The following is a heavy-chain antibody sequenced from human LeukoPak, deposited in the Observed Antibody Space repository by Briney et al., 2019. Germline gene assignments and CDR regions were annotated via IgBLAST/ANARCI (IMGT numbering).Heavy chain of an antibody. D-gene: IGHD3-16*02. CDR3: ARSYHGVDV. CDR2: IYYSGST. J-gene: IGHJ6*02. V-gene: IGHV4-39*01. CDR1: GVSISSSSYY. Sequence: PSETLSLTCTVSGVSISSSSYYWGWVRQPPGKGLEWIGSIYYSGSTYYNPSLKSRVTISVDASKNQFSLKLSSVTAADSALYYCARSYHGVDVWGQGTTVTVSS.